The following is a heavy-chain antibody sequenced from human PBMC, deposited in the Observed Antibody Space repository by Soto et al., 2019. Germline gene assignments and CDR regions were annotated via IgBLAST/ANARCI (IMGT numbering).Heavy chain of an antibody. CDR2: IDWDDDK. Sequence: SGPTLVNHTQTLTLTCTFSGFSLSTSGMCVSWIRQPPGKALEWLARIDWDDDKYYSTSLKTRLTISKDTSKNQVVLTMTNMDPVDTATYYCAREGSGGANDAFDIWGQGTMVTVSS. CDR3: AREGSGGANDAFDI. J-gene: IGHJ3*02. CDR1: GFSLSTSGMC. V-gene: IGHV2-70*11. D-gene: IGHD6-19*01.